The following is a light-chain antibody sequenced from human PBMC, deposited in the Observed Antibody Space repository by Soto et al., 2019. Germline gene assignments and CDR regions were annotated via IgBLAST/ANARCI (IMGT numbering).Light chain of an antibody. CDR3: ATWDDSLYGMV. CDR2: TND. CDR1: SSNIGRNP. J-gene: IGLJ2*01. Sequence: QSVLTQPPSASGTPGQRVTISCSGGSSNIGRNPVNWYLQLPGTAPKLLIYTNDRRPSGVPDRVPASKSGTSASLTISGLQSEDEADYYCATWDDSLYGMVFGGGTKLTVL. V-gene: IGLV1-44*01.